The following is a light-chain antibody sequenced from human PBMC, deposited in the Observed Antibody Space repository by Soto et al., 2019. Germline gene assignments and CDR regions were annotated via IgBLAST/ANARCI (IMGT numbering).Light chain of an antibody. V-gene: IGKV1-5*01. Sequence: GDRVTITCWASQSISSWLAWYQQKPGKAPKLLIYDASSLESGVPSRFSGSGSGTEFTLTISSLQPDDFATYYCQQSYSTPITFGQGTRLEIK. CDR1: QSISSW. CDR2: DAS. J-gene: IGKJ5*01. CDR3: QQSYSTPIT.